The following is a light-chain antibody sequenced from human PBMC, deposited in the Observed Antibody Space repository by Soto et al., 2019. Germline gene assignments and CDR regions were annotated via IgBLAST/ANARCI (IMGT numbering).Light chain of an antibody. J-gene: IGLJ1*01. V-gene: IGLV2-11*01. CDR1: SSDVGGYKY. Sequence: QSALTQPRSVSGSPGQSVTISCTGTSSDVGGYKYVSWYQQHPGKAPKLMLYDVSTRPSGVPDRFSGSKSGNTASLTISGLQAEDEDDYYFCSYAGSYTFVFGTGTKLTVL. CDR2: DVS. CDR3: CSYAGSYTFV.